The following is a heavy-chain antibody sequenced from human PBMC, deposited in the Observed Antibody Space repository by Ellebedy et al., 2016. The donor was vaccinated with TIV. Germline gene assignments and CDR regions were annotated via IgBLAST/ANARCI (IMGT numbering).Heavy chain of an antibody. J-gene: IGHJ4*02. CDR1: GGSISSSSYY. CDR3: ARSSDFGRIDY. D-gene: IGHD3-3*01. Sequence: SETLSLXXTVSGGSISSSSYYWGWIRQPPGKGLEWIGSIYYSGSTYYNPSLKSRVTISVDTSKNQFSLKLSSVTAADTAVYYCARSSDFGRIDYWGQGTLVTVSS. V-gene: IGHV4-39*07. CDR2: IYYSGST.